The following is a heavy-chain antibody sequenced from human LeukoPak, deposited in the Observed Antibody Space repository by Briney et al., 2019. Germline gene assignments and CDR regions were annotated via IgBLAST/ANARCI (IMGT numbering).Heavy chain of an antibody. CDR2: INPNSGGT. CDR1: GYTFTSYG. V-gene: IGHV1-2*02. Sequence: ASVKVSCKASGYTFTSYGISWVRQAPGQGLEWMGWINPNSGGTNYAQKFQGRVTMTRDTSISTAYMELSRLRSDDTAVYYCARGSYSSGSVYYYYYMDVWGKGTTVTVSS. CDR3: ARGSYSSGSVYYYYYMDV. J-gene: IGHJ6*03. D-gene: IGHD6-19*01.